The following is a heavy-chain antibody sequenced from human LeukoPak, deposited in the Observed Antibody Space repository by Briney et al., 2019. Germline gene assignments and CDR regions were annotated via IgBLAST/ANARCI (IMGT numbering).Heavy chain of an antibody. CDR3: AKKVEATVVTPGAYYFDY. CDR2: ISGSGGST. Sequence: GGSLRLSCAASGFTFSSYGMGWVRQAPGKGLEWVSSISGSGGSTYYADSVKGRFTISRDNSKNTLYLQMNSLRAEDTAVYYCAKKVEATVVTPGAYYFDYWGQGTLVTVSS. J-gene: IGHJ4*02. CDR1: GFTFSSYG. D-gene: IGHD4-23*01. V-gene: IGHV3-23*01.